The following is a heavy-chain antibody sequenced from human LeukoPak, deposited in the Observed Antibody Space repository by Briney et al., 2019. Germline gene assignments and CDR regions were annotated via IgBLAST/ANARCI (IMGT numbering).Heavy chain of an antibody. CDR3: ARVFSYYYDSSGYPDAFDI. D-gene: IGHD3-22*01. V-gene: IGHV4-61*01. J-gene: IGHJ3*02. Sequence: SETLSLTCTASGGSVSSGSYYWSWIRQPPGKGLEWIGYIYYSGSTNYNPSLKSRVTISVDTSKNQFSLKLSSVTAADTAVYYCARVFSYYYDSSGYPDAFDIWGQGTMVTVSS. CDR2: IYYSGST. CDR1: GGSVSSGSYY.